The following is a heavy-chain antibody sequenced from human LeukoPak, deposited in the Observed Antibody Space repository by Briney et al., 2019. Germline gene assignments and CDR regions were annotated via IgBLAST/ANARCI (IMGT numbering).Heavy chain of an antibody. D-gene: IGHD1-26*01. CDR2: ISYDGSNK. CDR3: ARDPLGVGAKSPAFDI. Sequence: VGSLTVSCVASGFTCSGYARQCGRPAQGKRQEWVAVISYDGSNKYYADSVKGRFTISRDNSKNTLYLQMNSLRAEDTAVYYCARDPLGVGAKSPAFDIWGQGTMVTVSS. V-gene: IGHV3-30-3*01. J-gene: IGHJ3*02. CDR1: GFTCSGYA.